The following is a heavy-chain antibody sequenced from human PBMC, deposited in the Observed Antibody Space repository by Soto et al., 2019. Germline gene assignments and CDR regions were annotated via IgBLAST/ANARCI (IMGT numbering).Heavy chain of an antibody. V-gene: IGHV3-23*01. D-gene: IGHD3-10*01. CDR1: GFTLTDYH. CDR3: AKVPRYSVTRV. CDR2: IRNGGDGT. J-gene: IGHJ4*02. Sequence: EVQLLESGGGLVQPGGSLRLSCVVSGFTLTDYHMSWVRQAPGKGLEWVSAIRNGGDGTHYADSVQGRFTISRDTSKNTLYLQMSSLRVEDTAIYYCAKVPRYSVTRVWGQGTLVTVSS.